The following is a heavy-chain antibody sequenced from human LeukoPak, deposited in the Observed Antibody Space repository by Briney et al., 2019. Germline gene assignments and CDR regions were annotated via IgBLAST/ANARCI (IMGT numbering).Heavy chain of an antibody. D-gene: IGHD3-10*01. CDR1: GGTFSSYA. CDR2: IIPIFGTA. CDR3: ATYGSGSYYSAIDY. J-gene: IGHJ4*02. V-gene: IGHV1-69*13. Sequence: ASVKVSCKASGGTFSSYAISWVRQAPGQGLEWMGGIIPIFGTANYAQKFQGRVTITADESTSTACMELSSLRSEDTAVYYCATYGSGSYYSAIDYWGQGTLVTVSS.